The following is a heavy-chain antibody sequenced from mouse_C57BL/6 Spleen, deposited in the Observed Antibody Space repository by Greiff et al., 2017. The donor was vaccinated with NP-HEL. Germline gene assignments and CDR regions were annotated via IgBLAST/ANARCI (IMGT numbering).Heavy chain of an antibody. J-gene: IGHJ3*01. CDR1: GYTFTSYW. CDR3: ARGDTTVAN. V-gene: IGHV1-52*01. D-gene: IGHD1-1*01. Sequence: VQLQQSGAELVRPGSSVKLSCKASGYTFTSYWMHWVKQRPIQGLEWIGNIDPSDSETHYNQTFKVKVTLTVDKSSSTAYMQLSSLTAEDSTVYYWARGDTTVANWGQGARVTVAA. CDR2: IDPSDSET.